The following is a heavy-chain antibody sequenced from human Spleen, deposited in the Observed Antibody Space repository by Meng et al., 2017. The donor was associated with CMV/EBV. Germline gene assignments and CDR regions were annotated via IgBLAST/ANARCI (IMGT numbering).Heavy chain of an antibody. CDR1: GNSFTGNW. V-gene: IGHV5-51*01. Sequence: KVSCKGSGNSFTGNWIGWVRQMPGKGLEWMGIIYTGDSDTTYSPPFQGQVTMSADRSTGTAYLQWSSLKASDSAIYYCARRSDIWSGYSHSFEIWGQGTMVTVSS. J-gene: IGHJ3*02. CDR2: IYTGDSDT. D-gene: IGHD3-3*01. CDR3: ARRSDIWSGYSHSFEI.